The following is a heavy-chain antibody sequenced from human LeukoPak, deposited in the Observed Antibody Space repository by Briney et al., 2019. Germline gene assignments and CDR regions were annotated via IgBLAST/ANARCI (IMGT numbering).Heavy chain of an antibody. CDR3: ARDLGETQLWSSSFDY. CDR1: GFTFSSYA. D-gene: IGHD5-18*01. CDR2: ISYGGNYK. V-gene: IGHV3-30-3*01. J-gene: IGHJ4*02. Sequence: GGSLRFSCAASGFTFSSYAMHWVRQAPGKGLEWVAVISYGGNYKYNAGSVEGRITISRDNSKNTLYLQMNSLRAEDTAVYYCARDLGETQLWSSSFDYWGQGTLVTVSS.